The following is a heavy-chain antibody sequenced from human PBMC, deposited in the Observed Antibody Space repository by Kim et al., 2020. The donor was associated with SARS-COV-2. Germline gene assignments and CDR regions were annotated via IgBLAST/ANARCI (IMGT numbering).Heavy chain of an antibody. D-gene: IGHD3-3*01. V-gene: IGHV1-2*02. Sequence: AKKFQGRVTMTRETSISTAYMELSRLRSDDTAVYYCARSTTNGAPGGMDVWGQGTTVTVSS. CDR3: ARSTTNGAPGGMDV. J-gene: IGHJ6*02.